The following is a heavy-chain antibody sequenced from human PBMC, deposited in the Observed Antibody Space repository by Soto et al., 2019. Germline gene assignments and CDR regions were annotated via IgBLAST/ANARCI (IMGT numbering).Heavy chain of an antibody. CDR1: GGSISSSNW. CDR2: IYHSGST. CDR3: ARDRGGSYPYYYYGMDV. J-gene: IGHJ6*02. Sequence: ASETLSLTCAVSGGSISSSNWWSWVRQPPGKGLEWIGEIYHSGSTNYNPSLKSRVTISVDKSKNQFSLKLSSVTAADTAVYYCARDRGGSYPYYYYGMDVWGQGTTVTVSS. D-gene: IGHD1-26*01. V-gene: IGHV4-4*02.